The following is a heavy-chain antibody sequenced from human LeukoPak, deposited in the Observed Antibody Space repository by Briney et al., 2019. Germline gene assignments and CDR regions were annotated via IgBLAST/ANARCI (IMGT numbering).Heavy chain of an antibody. V-gene: IGHV3-30-3*01. J-gene: IGHJ6*02. D-gene: IGHD2-15*01. CDR3: ARALRGDYYGMDV. CDR1: GFTFSSYW. Sequence: GGSLRLSCAASGFTFSSYWMHWVRQAPGKGLEWVAVISYDGSNKYYADSVKGRFTISRDNSKNTLYLQMNSLRAEDTAVYYCARALRGDYYGMDVWGQGTTVTVSS. CDR2: ISYDGSNK.